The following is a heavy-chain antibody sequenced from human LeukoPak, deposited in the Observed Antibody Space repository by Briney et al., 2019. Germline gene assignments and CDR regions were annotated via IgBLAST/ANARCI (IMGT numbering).Heavy chain of an antibody. V-gene: IGHV1-2*02. CDR2: INPNSGGT. Sequence: ASVKVSCKASGYTFTDYYMHWVRQAPGQGLEWMGWINPNSGGTNYAQKFQGRVTMTRDTSISTAYMELSRLRSDDTAVYYRARDRTFFDYWGQGTLVTVSS. D-gene: IGHD1-1*01. J-gene: IGHJ4*02. CDR3: ARDRTFFDY. CDR1: GYTFTDYY.